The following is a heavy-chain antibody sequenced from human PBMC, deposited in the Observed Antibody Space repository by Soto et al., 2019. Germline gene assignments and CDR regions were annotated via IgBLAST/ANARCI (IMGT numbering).Heavy chain of an antibody. CDR1: GYTLTELS. CDR3: ATSQQTVTTYGRRYYYYYYMDV. CDR2: FDPEDGET. Sequence: ASVKVSCKVSGYTLTELSMHWVRQAPGKGLEWMGGFDPEDGETIYAQKFQGRVTMTEDTSTDTAYMELSSLRSEDTAVYYCATSQQTVTTYGRRYYYYYYMDVWGKGTTVTVSS. V-gene: IGHV1-24*01. J-gene: IGHJ6*03. D-gene: IGHD4-17*01.